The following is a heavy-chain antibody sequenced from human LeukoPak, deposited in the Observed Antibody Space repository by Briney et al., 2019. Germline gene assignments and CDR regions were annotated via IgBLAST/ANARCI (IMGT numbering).Heavy chain of an antibody. D-gene: IGHD3-22*01. V-gene: IGHV1-69*04. CDR1: GGTFSSYA. Sequence: SVKVSCEASGGTFSSYAISWVRQAPGQGLEWMGRIIPILGIANYAQKFQGRVTITADKSTSTAYMELSSLRSEDTAVYYCARAGYYDSRGAFDIWGQGTMVTVSS. CDR3: ARAGYYDSRGAFDI. J-gene: IGHJ3*02. CDR2: IIPILGIA.